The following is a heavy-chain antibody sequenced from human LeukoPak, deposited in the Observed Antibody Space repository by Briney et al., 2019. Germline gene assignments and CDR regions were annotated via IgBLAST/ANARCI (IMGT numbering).Heavy chain of an antibody. D-gene: IGHD3-16*01. Sequence: ASVKVSCKASVYTFTSYYMHWVRQAPGQGLEWMGIINPSGGSTSYAQKFQGRVTMTRDTSTSTVYMELSSLRSEDTAVYYCARDNADGNDAARNWFDPWGQGTLVTVSS. V-gene: IGHV1-46*01. CDR1: VYTFTSYY. CDR2: INPSGGST. CDR3: ARDNADGNDAARNWFDP. J-gene: IGHJ5*02.